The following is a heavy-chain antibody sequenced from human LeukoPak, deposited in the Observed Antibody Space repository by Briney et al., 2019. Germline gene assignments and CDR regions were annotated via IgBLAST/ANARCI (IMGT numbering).Heavy chain of an antibody. CDR3: ARGVDCSSTSCYPSYYYYYYMDV. D-gene: IGHD2-2*01. Sequence: PSETLSLTCAVYGVSFSGCYWSWIRQPPGKGLEWIGEINHSGSTNYNPSLKSRVTISVNTSKNQFSLKLSSVTAADTAVYYCARGVDCSSTSCYPSYYYYYYMDVWGKGTTVTVSS. CDR1: GVSFSGCY. J-gene: IGHJ6*03. V-gene: IGHV4-34*01. CDR2: INHSGST.